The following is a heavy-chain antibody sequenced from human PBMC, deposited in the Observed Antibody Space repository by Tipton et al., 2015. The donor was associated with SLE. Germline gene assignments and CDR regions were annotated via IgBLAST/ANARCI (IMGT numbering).Heavy chain of an antibody. V-gene: IGHV4-34*01. J-gene: IGHJ6*03. CDR2: INHSGST. CDR3: AGGLTYSSSSYYYYYYMDV. CDR1: GGSFSGYY. Sequence: TLSLTCAVYGGSFSGYYWSWIRQPPGKGLEWIGEINHSGSTNYNPSLKSRVTISVDTSKSQFSLKLSSVTAADTAVYYCAGGLTYSSSSYYYYYYMDVWGKGTTVTVSS. D-gene: IGHD6-6*01.